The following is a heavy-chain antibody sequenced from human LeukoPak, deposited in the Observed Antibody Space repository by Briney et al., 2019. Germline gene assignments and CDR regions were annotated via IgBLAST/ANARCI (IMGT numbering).Heavy chain of an antibody. J-gene: IGHJ4*02. CDR1: GGSISSYY. CDR2: IYHSGST. Sequence: SKTLSLTCTVSGGSISSYYWSWIRQPPGKGLEWIGYIYHSGSTNHNPSLKSRVTISVDTSKNQFSLKLSSVTAADTAVYYCARDGYSGNDGIWGQGTLVTVSS. CDR3: ARDGYSGNDGI. D-gene: IGHD5-12*01. V-gene: IGHV4-59*01.